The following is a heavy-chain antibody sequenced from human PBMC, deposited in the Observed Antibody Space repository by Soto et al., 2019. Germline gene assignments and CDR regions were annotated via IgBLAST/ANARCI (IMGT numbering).Heavy chain of an antibody. CDR2: IGGSGTGGRT. CDR3: AKSPGGLDGYNSDYYGMDV. Sequence: VHLLESGGDLVQPGGSLRLSCTASGLTFSTYAMSWVRQAPGKGLEWVSAIGGSGTGGRTYYADSVKGRFTISRDKSKNTVYRQMNSLRADDTAVYYWAKSPGGLDGYNSDYYGMDVWGQGTTVTVSS. V-gene: IGHV3-23*01. CDR1: GLTFSTYA. D-gene: IGHD5-12*01. J-gene: IGHJ6*02.